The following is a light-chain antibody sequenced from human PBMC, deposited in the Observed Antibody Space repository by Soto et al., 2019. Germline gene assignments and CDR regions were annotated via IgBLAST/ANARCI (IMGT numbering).Light chain of an antibody. CDR3: MQALQTPLA. J-gene: IGKJ5*01. V-gene: IGKV2-28*01. Sequence: DIVMTQSPFSLPVIPGEPASSSCWSSQSLLDSNGNNHLNWYLQKPGQSPQVLIYLGSNRASGVPARFSGSGSGTYFTLKISRVEAEDVGVYYCMQALQTPLALGQGTRLEI. CDR1: QSLLDSNGNNH. CDR2: LGS.